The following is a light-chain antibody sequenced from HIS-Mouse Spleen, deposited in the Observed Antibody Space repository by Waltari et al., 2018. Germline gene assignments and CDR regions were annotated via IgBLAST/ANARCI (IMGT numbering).Light chain of an antibody. CDR1: QSLLHSNGYNY. CDR3: MQALQTPWT. J-gene: IGKJ2*01. Sequence: DLVMTQSPLSLPVPPGEPASISCRSSQSLLHSNGYNYLDWYLQKPGQSPQLLIYLGSNRASGVPDRFSGSGSGTDFTLKISRVEAEDVGFYYCMQALQTPWTFGQGTKLEIK. CDR2: LGS. V-gene: IGKV2-28*01.